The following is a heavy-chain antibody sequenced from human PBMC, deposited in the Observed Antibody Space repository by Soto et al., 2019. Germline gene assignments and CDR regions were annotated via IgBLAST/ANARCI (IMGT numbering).Heavy chain of an antibody. J-gene: IGHJ6*02. V-gene: IGHV1-69*06. CDR2: IIPIFGTA. CDR3: ARVRIAQAPRIGGMDV. Sequence: SVKVSCKASGGTFSSYAISWVRQAPGQGLEWMGGIIPIFGTANYAQKFQGRVTITADKSTSTAYMELSSLRSEETAVYYCARVRIAQAPRIGGMDVWGQGTTVTVSS. D-gene: IGHD6-13*01. CDR1: GGTFSSYA.